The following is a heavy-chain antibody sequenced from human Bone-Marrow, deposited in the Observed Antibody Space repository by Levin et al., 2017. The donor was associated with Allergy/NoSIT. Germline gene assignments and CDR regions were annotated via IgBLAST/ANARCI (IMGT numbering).Heavy chain of an antibody. CDR3: AREGSFYDVLTGLYYYYYMDV. D-gene: IGHD3-9*01. V-gene: IGHV3-48*03. Sequence: QAGGSLRLSCEASGFTFSTYAMDWVRQAPGKGLEWLSYISGTGEAIYYADSVEGRFTVSRDNVKNSLILEMKSLTAEDTAVYYCAREGSFYDVLTGLYYYYYMDVWGRGATVTVSS. CDR1: GFTFSTYA. J-gene: IGHJ6*03. CDR2: ISGTGEAI.